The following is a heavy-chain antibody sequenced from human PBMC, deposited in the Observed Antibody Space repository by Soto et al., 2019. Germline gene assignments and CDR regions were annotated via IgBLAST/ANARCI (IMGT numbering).Heavy chain of an antibody. Sequence: GVPLRLSGSASGFTFSSYAMSWVRQAPGKGLEWVSAISGSGGSTYYADSVKGRFTISRDNSKNTLYLQMNSLRAEDTAVYYCAKDGYGDYVGYFDYRGKGTLVTVSS. V-gene: IGHV3-23*01. J-gene: IGHJ4*02. CDR3: AKDGYGDYVGYFDY. CDR2: ISGSGGST. CDR1: GFTFSSYA. D-gene: IGHD4-17*01.